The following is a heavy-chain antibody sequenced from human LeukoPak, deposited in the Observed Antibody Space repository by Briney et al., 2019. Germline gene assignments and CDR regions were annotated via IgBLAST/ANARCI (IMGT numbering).Heavy chain of an antibody. V-gene: IGHV3-21*01. CDR2: ISSSSSYI. Sequence: GGSLRLSCAASGFTFSSYSMNWVRQAPGKGLEWVSSISSSSSYIYYADSVKGRFTISRDNAKNSLYLQMNSLRAEDTAVYYCARSRDTAMVSDYRGQGTLVTVSS. J-gene: IGHJ4*02. CDR3: ARSRDTAMVSDY. CDR1: GFTFSSYS. D-gene: IGHD5-18*01.